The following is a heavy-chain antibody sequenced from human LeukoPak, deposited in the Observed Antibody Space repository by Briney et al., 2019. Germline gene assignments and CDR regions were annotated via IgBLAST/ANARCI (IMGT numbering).Heavy chain of an antibody. V-gene: IGHV1-46*01. J-gene: IGHJ5*02. CDR3: ARAVGYSSSFLFGPGPIEP. D-gene: IGHD6-13*01. CDR1: GYTFTSYY. Sequence: ASVKVSCKASGYTFTSYYMHWVRQAPGQGLEWMGIINPSGGSTSYAQKFQGRVTMTRDTSTSTVYMEPSSLRSEDTAVYYCARAVGYSSSFLFGPGPIEPWGQGTLVTVSS. CDR2: INPSGGST.